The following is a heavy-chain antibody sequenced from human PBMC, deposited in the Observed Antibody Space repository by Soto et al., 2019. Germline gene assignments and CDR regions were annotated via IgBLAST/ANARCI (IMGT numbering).Heavy chain of an antibody. D-gene: IGHD2-15*01. J-gene: IGHJ4*02. CDR2: IYYSGST. CDR1: GGSISSYY. V-gene: IGHV4-59*01. CDR3: ARASAGSADY. Sequence: SXTLSLTCTVSGGSISSYYWSWIRQPPGKGLEWIGYIYYSGSTNYNPSLKSRVTISVDTSKNQFSLKLSSVTAADTAVYYCARASAGSADYWGQGPLVTLSS.